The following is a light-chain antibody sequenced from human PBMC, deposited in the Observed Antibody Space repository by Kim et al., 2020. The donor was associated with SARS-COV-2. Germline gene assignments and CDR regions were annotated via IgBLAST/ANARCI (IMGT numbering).Light chain of an antibody. J-gene: IGLJ1*01. CDR3: QSHDSTLSGYYV. Sequence: QSVLTQPPSVSGAPGQRVTISCTGSSSNIGAGYDVHWYQQLPGTAPRLLIYGSNNRPSGVPDRFSASKSGTSASLAITGLQTEDEADYYCQSHDSTLSGYYVFGTGTKVTVL. CDR2: GSN. CDR1: SSNIGAGYD. V-gene: IGLV1-40*01.